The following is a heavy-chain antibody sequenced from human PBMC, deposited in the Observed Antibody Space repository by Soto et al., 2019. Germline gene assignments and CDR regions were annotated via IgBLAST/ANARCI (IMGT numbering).Heavy chain of an antibody. J-gene: IGHJ4*02. Sequence: LRLSCAASGFTFTRYSMNWVRQAPGKGLEWVSSISSTTNYIYYGDSMKGRFTISRDNAKNSLYLEMNSLRAEDTAVYYCARESEDLTSNFDYWAQGTLVTVSS. CDR3: ARESEDLTSNFDY. V-gene: IGHV3-21*06. CDR2: ISSTTNYI. CDR1: GFTFTRYS.